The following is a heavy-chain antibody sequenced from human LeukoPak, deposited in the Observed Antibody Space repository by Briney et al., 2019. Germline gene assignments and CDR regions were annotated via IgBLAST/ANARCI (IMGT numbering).Heavy chain of an antibody. Sequence: ASVKVSCKVSGYTLTELSMHWVRQAPGKGLEWMGGFDPEDGETIYAQKFQGRVTMTEDTSTDTAYMELSSLRSEDTAVYYCATVKLRFLEWLLSGGIYFDYWGQGNLVTVSS. CDR3: ATVKLRFLEWLLSGGIYFDY. V-gene: IGHV1-24*01. CDR2: FDPEDGET. J-gene: IGHJ4*02. CDR1: GYTLTELS. D-gene: IGHD3-3*01.